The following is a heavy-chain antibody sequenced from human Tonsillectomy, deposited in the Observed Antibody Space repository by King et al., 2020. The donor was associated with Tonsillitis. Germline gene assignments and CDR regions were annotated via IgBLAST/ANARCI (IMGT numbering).Heavy chain of an antibody. CDR1: GFSFAGSG. V-gene: IGHV3-20*04. J-gene: IGHJ4*02. D-gene: IGHD2-2*01. CDR2: INWNGDIK. CDR3: ARVCDTAAVGPLDY. Sequence: VQLVQSGGGVVRPGGSLRLSCAASGFSFAGSGMTWVRQVPGKGLEWVSGINWNGDIKRYADSVKGRFTIYRDNAKNSLYVQMNSLRAEDTALYYCARVCDTAAVGPLDYWGQGTLVTASS.